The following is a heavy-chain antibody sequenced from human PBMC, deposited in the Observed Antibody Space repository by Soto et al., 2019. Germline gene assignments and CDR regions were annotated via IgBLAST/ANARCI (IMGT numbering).Heavy chain of an antibody. V-gene: IGHV3-11*01. CDR1: GFTFSDYY. CDR3: ARVRGSSSWYIYYYGMDV. D-gene: IGHD6-13*01. Sequence: QVQLVESGGGLVKPGGSLRLSCAASGFTFSDYYMSWIRQAPGKGLEWVSYISSSGSTIYYADSVKGRFTISRDNAKNSXXLQMNSLRAEDTAVYYCARVRGSSSWYIYYYGMDVWGQGTTVTVSS. J-gene: IGHJ6*02. CDR2: ISSSGSTI.